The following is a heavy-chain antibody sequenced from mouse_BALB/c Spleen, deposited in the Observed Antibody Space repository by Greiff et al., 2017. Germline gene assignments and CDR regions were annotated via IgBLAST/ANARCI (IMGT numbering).Heavy chain of an antibody. CDR1: GYTFTSYW. V-gene: IGHV1S81*02. D-gene: IGHD3-3*01. Sequence: VQLQQPGAELVKPGASVKLSCKASGYTFTSYWMHWVKQRPGQGLEWIGEINPSNGRTNYNEKFKSKATLTVDKSSSTAYMQLSSLTSEDSAVYYCARSDRDFYAMDYWGQGTSVTVSS. CDR3: ARSDRDFYAMDY. J-gene: IGHJ4*01. CDR2: INPSNGRT.